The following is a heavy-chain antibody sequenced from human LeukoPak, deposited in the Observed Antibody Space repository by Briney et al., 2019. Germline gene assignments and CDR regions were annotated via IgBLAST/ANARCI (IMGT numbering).Heavy chain of an antibody. Sequence: GRSLRLSCAASGFTFSSYGMHWVRQAPGKGLEWVAVIWYDGSNKYYADSVKGRFSISRDNVKNTVFLQMRTVRVEDTAVYYCARDLGLGRGDAFDIWGRGTMVTVSS. CDR2: IWYDGSNK. CDR3: ARDLGLGRGDAFDI. J-gene: IGHJ3*02. V-gene: IGHV3-33*01. D-gene: IGHD1-26*01. CDR1: GFTFSSYG.